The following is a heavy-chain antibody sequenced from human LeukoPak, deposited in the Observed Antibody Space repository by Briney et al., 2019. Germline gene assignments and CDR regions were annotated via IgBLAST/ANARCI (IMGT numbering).Heavy chain of an antibody. CDR2: INPNGGST. CDR1: GYTFTSYF. J-gene: IGHJ4*02. CDR3: ARGIGNGYRLFDY. D-gene: IGHD5-24*01. V-gene: IGHV1-46*01. Sequence: GASVKVSCKASGYTFTSYFMHWVRQAPGQGGEWMGVINPNGGSTRYAHKFQGRVTMTRDTSTRTVFMEMSSLRSEDTAVYYCARGIGNGYRLFDYWGQGTLVTVSS.